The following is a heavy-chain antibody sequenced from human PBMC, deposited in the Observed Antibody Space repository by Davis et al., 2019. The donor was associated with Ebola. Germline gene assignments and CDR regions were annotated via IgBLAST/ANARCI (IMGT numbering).Heavy chain of an antibody. Sequence: PGGSLRLSCVASGFTFSYYGMHWLRQAPGKGPEWVAGISHDESRELYADSVKGRFTIARDNSKNTLFLQMGSLRGEDTAVYYCARTITMVRWAGNYYGMNVWGQGTTVTVSS. J-gene: IGHJ6*02. V-gene: IGHV3-30*03. CDR2: ISHDESRE. CDR1: GFTFSYYG. CDR3: ARTITMVRWAGNYYGMNV. D-gene: IGHD3-10*01.